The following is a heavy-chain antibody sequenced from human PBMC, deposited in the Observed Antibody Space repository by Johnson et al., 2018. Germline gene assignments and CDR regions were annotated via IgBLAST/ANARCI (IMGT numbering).Heavy chain of an antibody. CDR3: AREDWFSVDF. CDR2: SNRDASSR. CDR1: GFSFSNYW. J-gene: IGHJ4*02. D-gene: IGHD3-9*01. V-gene: IGHV3-74*01. Sequence: VQLQESGGALVQPGGSLRLSCAASGFSFSNYWMHWVRQVPGKGLVWVSRSNRDASSRSYADPVKGRFTISRYNSKNALYLQLNGLRVEDTAVSYCAREDWFSVDFWGQGTLVTVSS.